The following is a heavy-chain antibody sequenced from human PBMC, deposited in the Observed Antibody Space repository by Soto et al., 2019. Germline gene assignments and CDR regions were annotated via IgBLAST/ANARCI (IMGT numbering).Heavy chain of an antibody. Sequence: QVQLVESGGGVVQPGRSLRLSCAASGFTFSSYGMHWVRQAPGKGLEWVTVISYDGNVAYYADSVKGRFTISRDNSKNTLYLQMNSLRTEETAMYYWAKEGPITNWYFDYWGQGTLVTVSS. CDR3: AKEGPITNWYFDY. CDR2: ISYDGNVA. D-gene: IGHD1-1*01. CDR1: GFTFSSYG. J-gene: IGHJ4*02. V-gene: IGHV3-30*18.